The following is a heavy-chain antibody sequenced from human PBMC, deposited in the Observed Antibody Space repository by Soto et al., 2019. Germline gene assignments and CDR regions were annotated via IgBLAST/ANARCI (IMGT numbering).Heavy chain of an antibody. J-gene: IGHJ5*02. CDR2: IYLSGST. CDR3: ARGPSYGSGTYYHDCFDP. Sequence: LSLTFAVSVYSISSGYYWGWVRQPPGKGLEWIGIIYLSGSTYYNPSLKSRVTISLDTSNNQFSLRLSSVTAADTAVYYCARGPSYGSGTYYHDCFDPWGPGTMVTVSS. CDR1: VYSISSGYY. V-gene: IGHV4-38-2*01. D-gene: IGHD3-10*01.